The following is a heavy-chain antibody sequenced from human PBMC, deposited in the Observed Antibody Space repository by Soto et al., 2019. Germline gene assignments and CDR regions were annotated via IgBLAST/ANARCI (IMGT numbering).Heavy chain of an antibody. D-gene: IGHD2-21*02. Sequence: PGGSLRLSCAASGFTFSSYAMTWVRQAPGKGLEWVSAISGSGGSTYYADSVTVNGRFTISRDNSKNTLYLQMNSLRAEDTAVYYCVKDLHTVVTRIFDYWGQGSLVTVSS. CDR2: ISGSGGST. CDR3: VKDLHTVVTRIFDY. J-gene: IGHJ4*02. CDR1: GFTFSSYA. V-gene: IGHV3-23*01.